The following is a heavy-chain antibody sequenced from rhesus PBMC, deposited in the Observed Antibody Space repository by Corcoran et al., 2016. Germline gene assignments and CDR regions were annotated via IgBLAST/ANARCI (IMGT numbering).Heavy chain of an antibody. J-gene: IGHJ4*01. D-gene: IGHD1-20*01. CDR3: ARRFGGWNKNYFDY. CDR1: GGSISSNY. CDR2: ISGRGGDT. V-gene: IGHV4-173*01. Sequence: QVQLQESGPGLVKPSETLSLTCAVSGGSISSNYWSWIRQPPGKGLEGLGRISGRGGDTNHNPSLKGRVTFSTDTSTTQFSRRRGSVAAADTAVYYCARRFGGWNKNYFDYWGQGVLVTVSS.